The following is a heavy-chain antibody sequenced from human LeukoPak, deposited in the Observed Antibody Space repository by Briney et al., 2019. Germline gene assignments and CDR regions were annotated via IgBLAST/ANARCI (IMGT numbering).Heavy chain of an antibody. J-gene: IGHJ5*02. CDR2: LDDSGNT. CDR3: ARRLRIGAAEWFDP. Sequence: SETLSLTCSVSSGSVRSNYYSWAWIRQAPGKGLEWVGGLDDSGNTYYNPSLKSRHTMSVDTSKNHFSLNLKSVAAADTSVYYCARRLRIGAAEWFDPWGQGIMVTVSS. CDR1: SGSVRSNYYS. V-gene: IGHV4-39*02. D-gene: IGHD2-15*01.